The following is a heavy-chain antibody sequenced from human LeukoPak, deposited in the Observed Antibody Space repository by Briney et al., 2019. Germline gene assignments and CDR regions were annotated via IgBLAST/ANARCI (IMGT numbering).Heavy chain of an antibody. CDR2: INPSGGST. J-gene: IGHJ5*02. Sequence: ASVKVSCKASGYTFTSYYMNWVRQAPGQGLEWMGIINPSGGSTSYAQKFQGRVTMTRDTSMSTVYMELSSLRSEDTAVYYCAREGRGGTIFGVVLNWFDPWGQGTLVTVSS. V-gene: IGHV1-46*03. CDR1: GYTFTSYY. D-gene: IGHD3-3*01. CDR3: AREGRGGTIFGVVLNWFDP.